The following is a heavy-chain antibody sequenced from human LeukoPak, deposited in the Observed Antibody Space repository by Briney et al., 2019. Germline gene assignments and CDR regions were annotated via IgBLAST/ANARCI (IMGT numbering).Heavy chain of an antibody. Sequence: SQTLSLTCTVSGGSIRSGGYYWSWIRQHPGKGLEWIGYIYYSGSTYYNPSLKSRVTISVDTSKNQFSLKLSSVTAADTAVYYCAREDGMSRIDYWGQGTLVTVSS. D-gene: IGHD5-24*01. CDR2: IYYSGST. J-gene: IGHJ4*02. CDR1: GGSIRSGGYY. CDR3: AREDGMSRIDY. V-gene: IGHV4-31*03.